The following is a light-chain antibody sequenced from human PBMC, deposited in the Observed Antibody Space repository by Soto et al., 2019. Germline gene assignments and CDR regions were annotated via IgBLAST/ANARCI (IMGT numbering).Light chain of an antibody. J-gene: IGKJ4*01. V-gene: IGKV1D-12*01. CDR3: QQTKSLPPT. CDR1: EEIHTW. Sequence: IQMTQSPSSVSSSVGDRVTITCRTSEEIHTWLAWYQHKPGRAPNLLIYGASSLQSGVPSRFSASGSGTEFTLIISSLQPEDFATYYCQQTKSLPPTFGGGTKVDIK. CDR2: GAS.